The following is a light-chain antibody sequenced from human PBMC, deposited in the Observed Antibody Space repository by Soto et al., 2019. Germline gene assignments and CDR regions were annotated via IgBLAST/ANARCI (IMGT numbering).Light chain of an antibody. J-gene: IGKJ4*01. V-gene: IGKV3-11*01. CDR1: QRVSSY. Sequence: EIVLTQSPGTLSLSPGERATLSCRASQRVSSYLACYQQKPGQAARRLIYDASNRATGIPARFSGSGSGTDFTLTIISLEPEDYAVYYCQQRSNWPLTFGGGTKVEIK. CDR2: DAS. CDR3: QQRSNWPLT.